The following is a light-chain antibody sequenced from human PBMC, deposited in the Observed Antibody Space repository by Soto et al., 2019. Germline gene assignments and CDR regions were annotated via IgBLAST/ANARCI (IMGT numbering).Light chain of an antibody. CDR1: SSNLGAGCD. V-gene: IGLV1-40*01. J-gene: IGLJ1*01. Sequence: QSVLTQPPSVSGAPGQRVTISCTGSSSNLGAGCDVHWYQQLPGTAPKLLIYGNSNRPSGVPDRFSGSKSGTSASLAITGLQAEEEADYYCQSYDSSLSGSDVFGTGTKLTVL. CDR3: QSYDSSLSGSDV. CDR2: GNS.